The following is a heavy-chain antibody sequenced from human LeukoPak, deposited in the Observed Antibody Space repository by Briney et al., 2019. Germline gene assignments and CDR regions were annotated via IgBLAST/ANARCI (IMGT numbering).Heavy chain of an antibody. CDR3: AKESYGMLSGWGSYDSMRFFDY. Sequence: PGGSLRLSCAASGFTFSSYAMSWVRQAPGKGLEWVSAISGSGGSTYYADSVKGRFTISRDNSKNTLYLQMNSLRAEDTAVYYCAKESYGMLSGWGSYDSMRFFDYWGQGTLVTVSS. CDR1: GFTFSSYA. D-gene: IGHD3-16*01. CDR2: ISGSGGST. J-gene: IGHJ4*02. V-gene: IGHV3-23*01.